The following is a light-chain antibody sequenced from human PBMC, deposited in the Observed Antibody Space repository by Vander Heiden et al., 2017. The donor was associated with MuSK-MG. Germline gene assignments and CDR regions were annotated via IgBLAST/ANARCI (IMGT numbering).Light chain of an antibody. J-gene: IGKJ5*01. CDR3: QQSDRTPPVT. CDR1: QSISSY. V-gene: IGKV1-39*01. CDR2: AAS. Sequence: DIQMTQSPSSLSASVGDRVTITCRASQSISSYLNWYQQKPGKAPKLLIYAASSLQSGVPSRVSGSGSGTDFTLTISSLQPEEFATYYCQQSDRTPPVTCGQGTRLEIK.